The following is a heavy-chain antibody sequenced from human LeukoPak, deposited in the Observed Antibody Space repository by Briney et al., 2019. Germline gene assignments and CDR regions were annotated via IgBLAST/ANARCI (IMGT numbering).Heavy chain of an antibody. V-gene: IGHV3-48*04. CDR3: ASGMRVGPNI. Sequence: PGGSLRLSCTASGFTFGPYTMNWVRQAPGKGLEWVSYISSSSGTIYYADSVKGRFTISRDNAKNSLYLQMYSLRAEDTAVYYCASGMRVGPNIWGQGTLVTVSS. CDR2: ISSSSGTI. J-gene: IGHJ4*02. CDR1: GFTFGPYT. D-gene: IGHD1-26*01.